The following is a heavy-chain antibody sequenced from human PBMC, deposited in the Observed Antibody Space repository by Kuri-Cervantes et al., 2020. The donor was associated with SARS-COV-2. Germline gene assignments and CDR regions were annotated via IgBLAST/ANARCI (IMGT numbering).Heavy chain of an antibody. Sequence: SFQIFSKASGGTFSSYAISWVRQAPGQGLEWMGGIIPILGIANYAQKLQGRVTMTTDTSTGTAYMGLRSLRSDDTAVYYCARDPGPGPFDYWGQGTTVTVSS. D-gene: IGHD1-14*01. CDR1: GGTFSSYA. J-gene: IGHJ4*03. V-gene: IGHV1-69*10. CDR2: IIPILGIA. CDR3: ARDPGPGPFDY.